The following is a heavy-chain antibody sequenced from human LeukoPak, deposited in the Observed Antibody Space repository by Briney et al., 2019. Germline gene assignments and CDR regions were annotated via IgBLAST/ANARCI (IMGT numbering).Heavy chain of an antibody. CDR2: VRSDGGIK. V-gene: IGHV3-30*02. J-gene: IGHJ4*02. D-gene: IGHD2-2*01. CDR1: GFTFSNYG. CDR3: AKDLPAAYFDY. Sequence: GGSLRLSCAASGFTFSNYGIHWVRPAPGKGREWVAFVRSDGGIKYYADSVKGRFTISRDNSRTTVYLQMNSLRAEDTAVYHCAKDLPAAYFDYWGQGTLVTVSS.